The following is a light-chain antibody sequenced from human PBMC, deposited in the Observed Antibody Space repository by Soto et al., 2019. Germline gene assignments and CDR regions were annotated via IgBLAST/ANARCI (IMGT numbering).Light chain of an antibody. J-gene: IGLJ2*01. CDR3: QSADNSGVV. CDR2: KDT. CDR1: ELPKQF. Sequence: ELTQTPSVSVSPGQTATITCSGDELPKQFVFWYQQKPGQAPVLVIQKDTERPSGIPERFSGSTSGTLVTLTISGVQAEDEADYYCQSADNSGVVFGGGTKVTVL. V-gene: IGLV3-25*02.